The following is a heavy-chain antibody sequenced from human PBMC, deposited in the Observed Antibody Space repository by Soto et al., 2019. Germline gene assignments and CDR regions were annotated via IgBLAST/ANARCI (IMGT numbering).Heavy chain of an antibody. J-gene: IGHJ6*02. D-gene: IGHD6-13*01. Sequence: SETLSLTCTVSGGPVGSGTYYWSWIRQPPGKGLEWIGYIYYSGSTNYNPSLESRVTISVDTSKNQFSLKLSSLTAADTAVYYCARWAAGTGNYYYYYDMDVWGQGTTVTVSS. CDR1: GGPVGSGTYY. CDR3: ARWAAGTGNYYYYYDMDV. CDR2: IYYSGST. V-gene: IGHV4-61*01.